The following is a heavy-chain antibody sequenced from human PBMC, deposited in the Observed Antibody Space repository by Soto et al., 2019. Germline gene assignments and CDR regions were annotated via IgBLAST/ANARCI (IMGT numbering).Heavy chain of an antibody. CDR3: ASWTGAFDI. CDR2: IWYDGSNK. J-gene: IGHJ3*02. Sequence: GSLRLSCAASGFTFSSYGMHWVRQAPGKGLEWVAVIWYDGSNKYYADSVKGRFTISRDNSKNTLYLQMNSLRAEDTAVYYCASWTGAFDIWGQGTMVTVSS. CDR1: GFTFSSYG. V-gene: IGHV3-33*01. D-gene: IGHD1-1*01.